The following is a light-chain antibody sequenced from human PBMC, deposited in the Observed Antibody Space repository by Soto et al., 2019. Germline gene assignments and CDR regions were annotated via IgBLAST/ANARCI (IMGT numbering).Light chain of an antibody. Sequence: ERVMAQSPASLSVSPGGRAALSCRAGQSISDTLAWYKQKPGQSPRVLTYGASTRATGIPARFSGSGSGTEFTLTISSLQPEDFAVYYCQQYYNWPRTFGQGTKV. J-gene: IGKJ1*01. CDR2: GAS. V-gene: IGKV3-15*01. CDR3: QQYYNWPRT. CDR1: QSISDT.